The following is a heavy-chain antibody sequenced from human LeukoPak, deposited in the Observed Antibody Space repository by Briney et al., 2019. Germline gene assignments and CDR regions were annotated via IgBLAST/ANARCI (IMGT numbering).Heavy chain of an antibody. CDR3: AKGRISGDAGLDY. CDR2: ISGSGGDT. J-gene: IGHJ4*02. D-gene: IGHD6-13*01. Sequence: AGGSLRLSCAASGFTFSSYAMSWVRQAPGKGLECVSSISGSGGDTYYGDSVKGRFTISRDNSKNTLYLQVNSLRAEDTAVFYCAKGRISGDAGLDYWGQGTLVTVSS. CDR1: GFTFSSYA. V-gene: IGHV3-23*01.